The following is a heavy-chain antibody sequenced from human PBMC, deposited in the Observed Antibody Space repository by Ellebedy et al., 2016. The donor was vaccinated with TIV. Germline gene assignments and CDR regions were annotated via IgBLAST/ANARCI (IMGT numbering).Heavy chain of an antibody. V-gene: IGHV1-46*01. D-gene: IGHD5-12*01. J-gene: IGHJ4*02. Sequence: AASVKVSCKASGYDFTSFYLHWVRQAPGQGLEWVGLIIPRSGYRTYAQKFQGRVTISADKSISTAYLQWSSLKASDTAMYYCARAATIDFHFWGQGTLVTVSS. CDR1: GYDFTSFY. CDR2: IIPRSGYR. CDR3: ARAATIDFHF.